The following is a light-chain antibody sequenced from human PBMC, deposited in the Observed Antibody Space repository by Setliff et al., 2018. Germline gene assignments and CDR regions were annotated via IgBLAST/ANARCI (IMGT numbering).Light chain of an antibody. J-gene: IGLJ1*01. Sequence: QSVLTPPPSVSGAPGQTVSISCTGSTSGFSVHWYQQLPGAAPKLIIWTNNIRSSGVPDRFSGSKSGTSASLVITGLQPEDEADYYCSSYTSSSSYVFGAGTKVTVL. CDR3: SSYTSSSSYV. CDR2: TNN. CDR1: TSGFS. V-gene: IGLV1-40*01.